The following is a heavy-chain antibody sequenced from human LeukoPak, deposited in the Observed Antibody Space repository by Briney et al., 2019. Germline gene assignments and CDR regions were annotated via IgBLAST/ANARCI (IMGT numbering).Heavy chain of an antibody. V-gene: IGHV3-66*02. J-gene: IGHJ4*02. D-gene: IGHD6-6*01. CDR3: ARDSSSSLLGY. Sequence: GGSLRLSCAASGFTVNSSYMTWVRQAPGKGLEWVSIIYSDSSTYCADSVKGRFTISRDNSKNTLYLQMNSLRAEDTAVYYCARDSSSSLLGYWGQGTLVTVSS. CDR2: IYSDSST. CDR1: GFTVNSSY.